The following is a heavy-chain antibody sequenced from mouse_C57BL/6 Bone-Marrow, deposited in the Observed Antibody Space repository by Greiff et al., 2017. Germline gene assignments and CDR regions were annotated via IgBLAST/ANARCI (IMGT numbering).Heavy chain of an antibody. CDR2: ISNGGGST. CDR3: ARPFYYDFLFAY. D-gene: IGHD2-4*01. CDR1: GFTFSDYY. J-gene: IGHJ3*01. Sequence: DVKLVESGGGLVQPGGSLKLSCAASGFTFSDYYMYWVRQTPEKRLEWVAYISNGGGSTYYPDTVKGRFTISRDNAKNTLYRQMSRLKSEDTAMYYCARPFYYDFLFAYWGQGTLVTVSA. V-gene: IGHV5-12*01.